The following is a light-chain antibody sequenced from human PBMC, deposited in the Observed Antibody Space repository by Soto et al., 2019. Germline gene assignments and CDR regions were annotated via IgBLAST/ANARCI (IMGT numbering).Light chain of an antibody. V-gene: IGLV2-14*01. CDR3: SSYTSSGTHYV. CDR2: DVS. J-gene: IGLJ1*01. Sequence: QSALTQPASVSGYPGQSITISCTGTSSDVGGYNYVSWYQQHPGKAPKLMSYDVSNRPSGVSNRFSGSKSCNTASLTISGLEAEDEDDYYGSSYTSSGTHYVFGTGTKLTVL. CDR1: SSDVGGYNY.